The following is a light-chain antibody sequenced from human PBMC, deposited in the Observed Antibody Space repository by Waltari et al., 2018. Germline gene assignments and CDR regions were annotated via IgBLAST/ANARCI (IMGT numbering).Light chain of an antibody. J-gene: IGKJ4*01. V-gene: IGKV3D-15*01. CDR3: QHYSDLPLT. CDR2: GAS. Sequence: EIVMTQSPATLSVSPGEGATLSCRASQNVANNLAWYQQKSGQAPRLLINGASTRATGIPVRFSGSGSGTEFALTISSLQSEDSAVYYCQHYSDLPLTFGGGTKVEI. CDR1: QNVANN.